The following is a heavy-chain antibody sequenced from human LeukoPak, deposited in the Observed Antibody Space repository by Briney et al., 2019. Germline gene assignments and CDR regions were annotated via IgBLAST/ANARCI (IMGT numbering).Heavy chain of an antibody. Sequence: SETLSLTCTVSGGSISSYYWSWIRQPAGKGLEWIGRIYTSGSTNYNPSLKSRVTMSVDTSKNQFSLKLSSVTAADTAVYYCARDCSSTSCYRTSYYYYMDVWGKGTTVTVSS. CDR1: GGSISSYY. CDR3: ARDCSSTSCYRTSYYYYMDV. V-gene: IGHV4-4*07. CDR2: IYTSGST. J-gene: IGHJ6*03. D-gene: IGHD2-2*01.